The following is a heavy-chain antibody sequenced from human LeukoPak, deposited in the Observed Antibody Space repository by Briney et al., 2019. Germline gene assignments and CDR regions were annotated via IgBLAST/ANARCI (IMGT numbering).Heavy chain of an antibody. V-gene: IGHV4-59*08. D-gene: IGHD1-26*01. CDR1: GGSISSYY. CDR2: IYYSGST. Sequence: SETLSLTCTVSGGSISSYYWSWLRQPSGKGLEWIGYIYYSGSTNYNPSLKSRVTISVDTSKTQFSLKLSSVTAADTAVYYCARLLRGELTFDYWGQGTLVTVSS. CDR3: ARLLRGELTFDY. J-gene: IGHJ4*02.